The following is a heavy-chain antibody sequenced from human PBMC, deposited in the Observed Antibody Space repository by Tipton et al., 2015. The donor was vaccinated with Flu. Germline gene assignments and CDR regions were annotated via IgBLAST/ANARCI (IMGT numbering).Heavy chain of an antibody. CDR3: ARDGSRNTGFL. J-gene: IGHJ4*02. D-gene: IGHD1/OR15-1a*01. Sequence: LSLTCAASGFNFSPYSMNWVRQAPGKGLEWVSLISRNSTYKYYADSVKGRFTVSRDNTRSIMYLQLNSLRVDDTAVYYCARDGSRNTGFLWGQGTLVTVSS. CDR2: ISRNSTYK. CDR1: GFNFSPYS. V-gene: IGHV3-21*06.